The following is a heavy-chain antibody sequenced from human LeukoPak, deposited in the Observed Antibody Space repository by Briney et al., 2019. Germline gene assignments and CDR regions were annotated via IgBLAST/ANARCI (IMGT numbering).Heavy chain of an antibody. V-gene: IGHV3-21*01. D-gene: IGHD6-13*01. Sequence: GGSLRLSCAASGFTFSSYSMNWVRQAPGKGLEWVSSISSSSSYIYYADSVKGRFTISRDNAKNSLYLQVNSLRVEDTAVYYCAKESDVAAAGIDYWGQGTLVAVSS. CDR2: ISSSSSYI. CDR1: GFTFSSYS. J-gene: IGHJ4*02. CDR3: AKESDVAAAGIDY.